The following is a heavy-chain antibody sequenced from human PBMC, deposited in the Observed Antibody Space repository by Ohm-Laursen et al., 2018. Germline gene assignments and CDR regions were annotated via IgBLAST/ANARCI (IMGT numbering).Heavy chain of an antibody. J-gene: IGHJ4*02. D-gene: IGHD3-22*01. CDR3: ARDSEYDSSGYCIGD. Sequence: ASVKVSCKASGYTFTGYYMRWVRQAPGQGLEWMGIINPSGGSTSYAQKFQGRVTMTRDTSTSTVYMELSSLRSEDTAVYYCARDSEYDSSGYCIGDWGQGTLVTVSS. V-gene: IGHV1-46*01. CDR2: INPSGGST. CDR1: GYTFTGYY.